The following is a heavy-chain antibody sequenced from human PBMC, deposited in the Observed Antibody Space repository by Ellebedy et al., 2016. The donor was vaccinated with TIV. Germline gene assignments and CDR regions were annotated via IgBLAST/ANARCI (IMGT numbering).Heavy chain of an antibody. V-gene: IGHV1-2*02. D-gene: IGHD4/OR15-4a*01. CDR3: ARVLRATSGMDV. CDR2: INPDSGGT. J-gene: IGHJ6*02. Sequence: ASVKVSCKASGYAFSDYGVSRVRQAPGQGLEWMGWINPDSGGTNLPQKFQGRVTMTRDTSVNTAYMELSRLQSDDTAVYYCARVLRATSGMDVWGQGTTVTVSS. CDR1: GYAFSDYG.